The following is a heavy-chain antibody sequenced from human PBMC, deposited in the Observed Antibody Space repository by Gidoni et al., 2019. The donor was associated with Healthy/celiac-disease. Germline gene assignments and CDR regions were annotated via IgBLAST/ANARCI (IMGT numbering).Heavy chain of an antibody. Sequence: EVQLVESGGGLVQPGRSLRLSCAASGFTFDDYAMHWVRQAPGKGLEGVSGISWNSGRIGYADSVKGRFTISRENAKNSLYLQMNSLRAEDTALYYCEKDRRRGWEWGQGTLVTVSS. V-gene: IGHV3-9*01. D-gene: IGHD1-26*01. CDR3: EKDRRRGWE. CDR1: GFTFDDYA. CDR2: ISWNSGRI. J-gene: IGHJ4*02.